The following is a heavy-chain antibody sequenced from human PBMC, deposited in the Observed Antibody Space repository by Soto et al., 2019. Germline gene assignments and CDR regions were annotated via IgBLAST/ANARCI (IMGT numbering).Heavy chain of an antibody. CDR1: GFTFSSYW. CDR2: INSDGSST. V-gene: IGHV3-74*01. D-gene: IGHD3-22*01. J-gene: IGHJ6*02. CDR3: AREITKPEEDYDDSSFGYGMDV. Sequence: GGSLRLSCAASGFTFSSYWMHWVRQAPGKGLVWVSRINSDGSSTSYADSVKGRFTISRDNAKNTLYLQMNSLRAEDTAVYYCAREITKPEEDYDDSSFGYGMDVWGQGTTVTVSS.